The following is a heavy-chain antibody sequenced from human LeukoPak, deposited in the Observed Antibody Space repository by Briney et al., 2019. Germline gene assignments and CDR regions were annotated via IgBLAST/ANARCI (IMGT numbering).Heavy chain of an antibody. D-gene: IGHD2-8*01. Sequence: ASVKVSCKASGYTFTSYDINWVRQTTGQGVEWMGWMSPNSGNTGYTQKFQGGVTMTRNTSISTAYMELSSLRSEDTAVYYCGRGRGNGRPENYFDYWGQGTLVTVSS. V-gene: IGHV1-8*01. J-gene: IGHJ4*02. CDR3: GRGRGNGRPENYFDY. CDR2: MSPNSGNT. CDR1: GYTFTSYD.